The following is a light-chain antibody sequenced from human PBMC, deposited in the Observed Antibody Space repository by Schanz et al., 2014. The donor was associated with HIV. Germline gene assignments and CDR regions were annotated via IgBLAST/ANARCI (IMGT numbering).Light chain of an antibody. Sequence: QSVLTQPPSVSGAPGQRVTISCTGSRSNIGAGYDVHWYQHLPGTAPKLLIYGNTHRPSGVPDRFSGSKSGTAASLAISGLETEDEADYYWRSYDRSLSGPYLFGAGTKVTVL. CDR2: GNT. CDR1: RSNIGAGYD. CDR3: RSYDRSLSGPYL. V-gene: IGLV1-40*01. J-gene: IGLJ1*01.